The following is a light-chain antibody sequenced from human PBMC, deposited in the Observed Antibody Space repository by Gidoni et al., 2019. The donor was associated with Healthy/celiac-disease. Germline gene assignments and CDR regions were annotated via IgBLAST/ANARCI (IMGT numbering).Light chain of an antibody. V-gene: IGLV3-1*01. CDR3: QAWDSSTAP. J-gene: IGLJ2*01. Sequence: SYELTQPPSVSVSPGQTASITCSGDKLGDKYACWYQQKPGQSPVLVIYQDSKRPSGIPERFSGSKSGNTATLTISGTQAMDEADYYCQAWDSSTAPFGGGTKLTVL. CDR2: QDS. CDR1: KLGDKY.